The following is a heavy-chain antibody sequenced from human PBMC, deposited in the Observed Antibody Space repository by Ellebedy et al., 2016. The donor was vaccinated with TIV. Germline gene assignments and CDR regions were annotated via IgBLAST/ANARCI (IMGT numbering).Heavy chain of an antibody. CDR3: ARAYSGSYYHDAFDI. D-gene: IGHD1-26*01. Sequence: GGSLRLXCEASGFIFSNYWMTWVRQAPGKGLEWVANIRHDGDAKYYVDSVKGRFTISRDNAKNSLYLQMTSLRSEDTAVYYCARAYSGSYYHDAFDIWGQGTVVTVSS. CDR1: GFIFSNYW. V-gene: IGHV3-7*03. CDR2: IRHDGDAK. J-gene: IGHJ3*02.